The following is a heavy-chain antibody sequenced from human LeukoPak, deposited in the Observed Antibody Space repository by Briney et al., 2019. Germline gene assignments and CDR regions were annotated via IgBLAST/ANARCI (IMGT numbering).Heavy chain of an antibody. CDR2: IYYSGST. CDR1: GGSISSGDYY. Sequence: SETLSLTCTVSGGSISSGDYYWSWLRQPPGKGLEWIGYIYYSGSTYYNPSLKSRVTISVDTSKNQFSLKLSSVTAADTAVYYCARELITSSPFGAWFDPWGQGTLVTVSS. CDR3: ARELITSSPFGAWFDP. D-gene: IGHD3-22*01. J-gene: IGHJ5*02. V-gene: IGHV4-30-4*01.